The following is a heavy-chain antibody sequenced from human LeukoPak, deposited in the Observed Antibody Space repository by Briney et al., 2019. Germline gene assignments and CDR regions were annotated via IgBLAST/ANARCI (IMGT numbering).Heavy chain of an antibody. CDR3: ARTRSSSDWWFDP. CDR2: ITGSGGST. D-gene: IGHD6-6*01. J-gene: IGHJ5*02. CDR1: GFTFSSYG. Sequence: GGSLRLSCAASGFTFSSYGMSWVRQAPGKGLEWVSAITGSGGSTFYADSVKGRFTISRDNAKNSLYLQMNSLRDEDTAVYFCARTRSSSDWWFDPWGQGTRVTISS. V-gene: IGHV3-23*01.